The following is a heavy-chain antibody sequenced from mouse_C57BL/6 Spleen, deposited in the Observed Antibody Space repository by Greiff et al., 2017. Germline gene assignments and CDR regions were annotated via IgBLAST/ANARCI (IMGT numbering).Heavy chain of an antibody. V-gene: IGHV1-76*01. CDR2: IYPGSGNT. D-gene: IGHD1-1*02. Sequence: VQLVESGAELVRPGASVKLSCKASGYTFTDYYINWVKQRPGQGLEWIARIYPGSGNTSYNEQFTGKATLTADKSSSTAYIQLSRLTSEDSAVYFCARSMADYAMDYGGQGTSVTVSA. CDR1: GYTFTDYY. J-gene: IGHJ4*01. CDR3: ARSMADYAMDY.